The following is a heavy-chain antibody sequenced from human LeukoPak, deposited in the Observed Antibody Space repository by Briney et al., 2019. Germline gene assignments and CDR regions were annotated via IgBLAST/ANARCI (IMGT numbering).Heavy chain of an antibody. CDR3: ARRGYCTNGVCNNWFDP. CDR1: GGSFSGYY. V-gene: IGHV4-34*01. CDR2: INHSGST. D-gene: IGHD2-8*01. Sequence: SETLSLTCAVYGGSFSGYYWSWIRQPPGKGLEWIGEINHSGSTNYNPSLKSRVTISVDTSKNQFSLKPSSVTAADTAVYYCARRGYCTNGVCNNWFDPWGQGTLVTVSS. J-gene: IGHJ5*02.